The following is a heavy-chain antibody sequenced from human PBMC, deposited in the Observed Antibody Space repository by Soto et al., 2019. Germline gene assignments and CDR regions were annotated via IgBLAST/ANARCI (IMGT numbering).Heavy chain of an antibody. V-gene: IGHV4-39*01. J-gene: IGHJ4*02. Sequence: SETLSLTCTVSGGSISSTNYYWGWIRQPPGKGLEWIGSIYYSGATYYNPSPKSRVTISVYTSRNQFSLQLTSVTAADTAVYYCARTRLYPSPPRAPFAYWGKGTLVTASS. D-gene: IGHD3-16*01. CDR2: IYYSGAT. CDR1: GGSISSTNYY. CDR3: ARTRLYPSPPRAPFAY.